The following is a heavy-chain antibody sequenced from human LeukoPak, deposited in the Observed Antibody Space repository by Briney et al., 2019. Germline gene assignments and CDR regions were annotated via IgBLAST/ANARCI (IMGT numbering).Heavy chain of an antibody. D-gene: IGHD3-16*01. CDR3: ASTHWGFDY. J-gene: IGHJ4*02. CDR1: GCSISSGSYY. V-gene: IGHV4-31*03. CDR2: IYYSGST. Sequence: SETLSLTCTVSGCSISSGSYYWSWIRQHPGKGLEWIGYIYYSGSTYDNPSLKSRVTISVDTSKNQSSVKLSSVAAADRAVYHCASTHWGFDYWGQGTLVTVSS.